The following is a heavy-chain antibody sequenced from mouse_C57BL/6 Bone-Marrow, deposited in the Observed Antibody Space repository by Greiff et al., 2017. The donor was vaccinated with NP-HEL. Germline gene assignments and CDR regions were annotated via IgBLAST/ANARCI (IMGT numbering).Heavy chain of an antibody. CDR2: ISDGGSYT. Sequence: EVKVVESGGGLVKPGGSLKLSCAASGFTFSSYAMSWVRQTPEKRLEWVATISDGGSYTYYPDNVKGRFTISRDNAKNNLYLQMSHLKSEDTAMYYCARDRYYGSSYFSHWFAYWGQGTLVTVSA. CDR1: GFTFSSYA. D-gene: IGHD1-1*01. V-gene: IGHV5-4*01. J-gene: IGHJ3*01. CDR3: ARDRYYGSSYFSHWFAY.